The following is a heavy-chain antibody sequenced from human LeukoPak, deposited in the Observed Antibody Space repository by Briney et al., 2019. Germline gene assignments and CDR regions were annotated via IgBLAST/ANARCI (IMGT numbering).Heavy chain of an antibody. CDR2: IIPILGIA. CDR3: ARAQFPQTGTSRAPYNWLDP. Sequence: SVKVSCKASGGTFSSYTISWVRQAPGQGLEWMGRIIPILGIANYAQKFQGRVTITADKSTSTAYMELSSLRSEDTAVYYCARAQFPQTGTSRAPYNWLDPRGQGTLVTVSS. D-gene: IGHD3-9*01. V-gene: IGHV1-69*02. J-gene: IGHJ5*02. CDR1: GGTFSSYT.